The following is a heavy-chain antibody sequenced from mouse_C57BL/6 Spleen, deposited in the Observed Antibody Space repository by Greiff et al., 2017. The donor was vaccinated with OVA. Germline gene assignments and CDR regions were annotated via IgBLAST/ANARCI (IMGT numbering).Heavy chain of an antibody. D-gene: IGHD2-3*01. J-gene: IGHJ4*01. Sequence: DVLLVESGEGLVKPGGSLKLSCAASGFTFSSYAMSWVRQTPEKRLEWVAYISSGGDYIYYADTVKGRFTISRDNARNTLYLQMSSLKSEDTAMYYCTKRWGYAMDYWGQGTSVTVSA. CDR2: ISSGGDYI. CDR3: TKRWGYAMDY. CDR1: GFTFSSYA. V-gene: IGHV5-9-1*02.